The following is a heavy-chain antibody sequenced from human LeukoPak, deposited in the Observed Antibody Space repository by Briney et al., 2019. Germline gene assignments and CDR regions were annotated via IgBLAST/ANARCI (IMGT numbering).Heavy chain of an antibody. CDR2: ISSSSSNI. V-gene: IGHV3-48*01. CDR1: GFTLSSHS. D-gene: IGHD2-21*01. J-gene: IGHJ4*02. Sequence: PGRSLRLSCAASGFTLSSHSMNWVRQAPGKGLEWVSYISSSSSNINYADSVKGRFTISRDNAKNSLYLQMNSLRAEDTAVYYCARSDWAYWGQGTLVTVSS. CDR3: ARSDWAY.